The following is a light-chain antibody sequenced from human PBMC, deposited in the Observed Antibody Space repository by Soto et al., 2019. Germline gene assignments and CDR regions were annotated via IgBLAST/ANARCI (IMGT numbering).Light chain of an antibody. Sequence: QSALTQPASVSGSPGQSLTISCTGTSSDVGGYDSVSWYQHHPGKAPRLMIYDVSNRPSGISNRFSASKSGNTASLTISGLQAEDEVNYYCSSYTSSSSVVFGGGTKLTVL. CDR1: SSDVGGYDS. CDR3: SSYTSSSSVV. V-gene: IGLV2-14*03. CDR2: DVS. J-gene: IGLJ2*01.